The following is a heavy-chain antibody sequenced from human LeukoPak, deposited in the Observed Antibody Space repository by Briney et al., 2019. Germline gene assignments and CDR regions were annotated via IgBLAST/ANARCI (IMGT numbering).Heavy chain of an antibody. CDR2: IRYDGSNK. V-gene: IGHV3-30*02. Sequence: GGSLRLSCAASGFTPSSYGMHWVRRAPGKGLEWVAFIRYDGSNKNYADSVKGRFTISRDSYKNTLYLQMNGLRADDTAVYYCAKERATGLLQYPSPSFDYWGQGTLVTVSS. J-gene: IGHJ4*02. D-gene: IGHD5-24*01. CDR1: GFTPSSYG. CDR3: AKERATGLLQYPSPSFDY.